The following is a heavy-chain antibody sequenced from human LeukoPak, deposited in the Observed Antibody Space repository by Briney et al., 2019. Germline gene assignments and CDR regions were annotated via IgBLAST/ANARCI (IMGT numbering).Heavy chain of an antibody. CDR1: GFTFDDYA. J-gene: IGHJ4*02. CDR2: ITWNSDNI. CDR3: ANSYRWELLPFDY. Sequence: PGGSLRLSCAASGFTFDDYAMHWVRQAPGKGLEWVSGITWNSDNIEYADSVKGRFTISRDNAKNSLYLQMNSLRAEDTAVYYCANSYRWELLPFDYWGQGTLVTVSS. D-gene: IGHD1-26*01. V-gene: IGHV3-9*01.